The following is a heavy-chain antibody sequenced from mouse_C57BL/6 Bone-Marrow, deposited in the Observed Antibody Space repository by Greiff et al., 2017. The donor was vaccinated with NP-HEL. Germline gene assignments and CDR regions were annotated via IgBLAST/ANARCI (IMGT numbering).Heavy chain of an antibody. D-gene: IGHD2-3*01. J-gene: IGHJ4*01. CDR2: ISSGGSYT. V-gene: IGHV5-6*02. Sequence: DVMLVESGGDLVKPGGSLKLSCAASGFTFSSYGMSWVRQTPDKRLEWVATISSGGSYTYYPDSVKGRFTISRDNAKNTLYRQMSSLKSEDTAMYYCASLYDGYGYAMDYWGQGTSVTVSS. CDR1: GFTFSSYG. CDR3: ASLYDGYGYAMDY.